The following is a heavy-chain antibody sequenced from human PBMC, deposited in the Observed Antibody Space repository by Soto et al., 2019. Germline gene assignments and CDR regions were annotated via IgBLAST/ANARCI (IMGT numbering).Heavy chain of an antibody. CDR1: GFTFSSNA. CDR3: ATSRGCSGGFCD. J-gene: IGHJ4*02. D-gene: IGHD2-15*01. CDR2: ISGSGTST. Sequence: EVQLLESGGGLVQPGGSLRLSCAASGFTFSSNAMSWVRQTPGKGLEWVSAISGSGTSTYYAGSVTGRFTISRDNSIDTLYLQINSLRAEDTAVYYCATSRGCSGGFCDWGQGTLVTVPS. V-gene: IGHV3-23*01.